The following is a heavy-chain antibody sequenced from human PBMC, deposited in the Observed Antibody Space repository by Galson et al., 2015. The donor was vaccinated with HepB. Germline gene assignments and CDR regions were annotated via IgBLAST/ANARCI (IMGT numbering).Heavy chain of an antibody. J-gene: IGHJ4*02. D-gene: IGHD6-19*01. CDR3: ARGGRGIVVAGIFDY. CDR2: IGTAGDT. Sequence: SLRPSCAASGFTFSSYDMHWVRQATGKGLEWVSAIGTAGDTYYPGSVKGRFTISRENAKNSLYLQMNSLRAGDTAVYYCARGGRGIVVAGIFDYWGQGTLVTVSS. CDR1: GFTFSSYD. V-gene: IGHV3-13*01.